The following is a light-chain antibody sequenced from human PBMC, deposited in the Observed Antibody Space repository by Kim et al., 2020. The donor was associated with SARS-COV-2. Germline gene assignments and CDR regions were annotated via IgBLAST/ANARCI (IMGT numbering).Light chain of an antibody. CDR2: SNK. J-gene: IGLJ1*01. V-gene: IGLV1-44*01. Sequence: KRVTISCAGSSSNIGSNTVNWYQQLPGTAPKLLIYSNKQRPSGVPDRFSGSKSGTSASLAISGLQSEDEADYYCAAWDDSLNGYVFGTGTKVTVL. CDR3: AAWDDSLNGYV. CDR1: SSNIGSNT.